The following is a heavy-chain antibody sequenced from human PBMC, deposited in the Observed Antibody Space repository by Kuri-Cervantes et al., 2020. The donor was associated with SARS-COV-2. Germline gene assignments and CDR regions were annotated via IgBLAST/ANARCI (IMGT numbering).Heavy chain of an antibody. Sequence: GSLRLSCTVSGGSISSYYWSWIRQPPGKGLEWIGYIYYSGSTNYNPSLKSRVTISVDTSKNQFSLKLSSVTAADTAVYYCAIVVVWSGYYFDYWGQGTLVTVSS. V-gene: IGHV4-59*01. CDR1: GGSISSYY. CDR2: IYYSGST. D-gene: IGHD3-3*01. CDR3: AIVVVWSGYYFDY. J-gene: IGHJ4*02.